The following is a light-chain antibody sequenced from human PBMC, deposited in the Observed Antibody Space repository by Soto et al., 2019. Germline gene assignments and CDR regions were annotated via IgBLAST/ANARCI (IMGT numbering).Light chain of an antibody. CDR1: QSVGSN. J-gene: IGKJ2*01. V-gene: IGKV3D-15*01. CDR3: EQYNNWYT. Sequence: EIVMTQSPATLSVSPGERATLSCRASQSVGSNLAWYQQKPGQAPRLLIYRASTRATGIPARFSGSGSGTEFSVTISSLQSEDFAVYYCEQYNNWYTFGQGTKLEIK. CDR2: RAS.